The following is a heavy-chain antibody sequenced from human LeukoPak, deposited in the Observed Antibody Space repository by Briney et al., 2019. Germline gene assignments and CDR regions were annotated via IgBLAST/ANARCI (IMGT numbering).Heavy chain of an antibody. CDR2: IKSKTDGGTT. CDR3: TFFRSHFRPIYGMDV. Sequence: GGSLRLSCAASGFTFSNAWMSWVRQAPGKGLEWVGRIKSKTDGGTTDYAAPVKGRFTISRDDSKNTLYLQMNSLKTEDTAVYYCTFFRSHFRPIYGMDVWGQGTTVTVSS. J-gene: IGHJ6*02. D-gene: IGHD3-3*01. CDR1: GFTFSNAW. V-gene: IGHV3-15*01.